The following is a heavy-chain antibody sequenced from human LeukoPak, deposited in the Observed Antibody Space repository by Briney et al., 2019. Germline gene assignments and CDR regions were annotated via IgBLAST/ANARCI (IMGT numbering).Heavy chain of an antibody. J-gene: IGHJ4*02. D-gene: IGHD3-16*02. CDR3: ARGRLRLGELSSPAY. Sequence: GASVKVSCKASGYTSTGYYMHWVRQAPGQGLEWMGWINPNSGGTNYAQKFQGRVTMTRDTSISTAYMEPSRLRSDDTAVYYCARGRLRLGELSSPAYWGQGTLVTVSS. CDR2: INPNSGGT. V-gene: IGHV1-2*02. CDR1: GYTSTGYY.